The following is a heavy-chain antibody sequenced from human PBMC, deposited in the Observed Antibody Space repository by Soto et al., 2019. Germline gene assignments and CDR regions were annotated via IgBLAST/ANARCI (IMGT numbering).Heavy chain of an antibody. CDR1: GCSISSGGYY. CDR3: ARTPRGVITGTTRVDY. J-gene: IGHJ4*02. V-gene: IGHV4-31*03. Sequence: PSETLSLTCTVSGCSISSGGYYWNWIRQHPGKGLEWIGYIYYSGSTYYNPSLKSRVTISVDTSKKQFSLKLSSVTAADTAVYYCARTPRGVITGTTRVDYWGQGTLVTVSS. D-gene: IGHD1-7*01. CDR2: IYYSGST.